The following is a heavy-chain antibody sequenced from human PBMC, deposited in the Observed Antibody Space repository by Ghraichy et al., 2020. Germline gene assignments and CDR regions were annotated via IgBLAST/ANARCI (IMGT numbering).Heavy chain of an antibody. CDR1: GFTFSSYW. CDR2: IKQDGSEQ. J-gene: IGHJ6*02. D-gene: IGHD3-10*01. CDR3: ARVTYYFVSGTYNFGMDV. Sequence: GGSLRLSCAASGFTFSSYWMSWVRQAPGKGLVWVGNIKQDGSEQYYADSVKGRFTISRDNAKNSLYLQMNSLGVEDTAVYYCARVTYYFVSGTYNFGMDVWGQGTTVTVSS. V-gene: IGHV3-7*01.